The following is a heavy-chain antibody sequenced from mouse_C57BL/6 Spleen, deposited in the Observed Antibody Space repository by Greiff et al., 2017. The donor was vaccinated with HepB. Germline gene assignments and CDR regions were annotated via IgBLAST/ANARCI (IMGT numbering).Heavy chain of an antibody. CDR3: ARHSYGDYFDY. Sequence: EVKLVESGGGLVKPGGSLKLSCAAPGFTFSSYTMSWVRQTPEKRLEWVATISGGGGNTYYPDSVKGRFTISRDNAKNTLYLQMSSLRSEDTALYYCARHSYGDYFDYWGQGTTLTVSS. J-gene: IGHJ2*01. CDR1: GFTFSSYT. V-gene: IGHV5-9*01. D-gene: IGHD1-1*01. CDR2: ISGGGGNT.